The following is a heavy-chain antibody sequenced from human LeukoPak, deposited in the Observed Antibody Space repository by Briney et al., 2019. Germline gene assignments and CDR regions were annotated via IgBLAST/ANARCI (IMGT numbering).Heavy chain of an antibody. D-gene: IGHD5-18*01. J-gene: IGHJ4*02. CDR1: GFTLSSYW. Sequence: TGGSLGLSCAASGFTLSSYWMHWVRQVPGKGLVWVSRINPDGSTTTYADSVKGRFTISRDNSKNTLYLQMNSLRAEDTAVYYCAKYNTAMVRDFDYWGQGTLVTVSS. V-gene: IGHV3-74*01. CDR2: INPDGSTT. CDR3: AKYNTAMVRDFDY.